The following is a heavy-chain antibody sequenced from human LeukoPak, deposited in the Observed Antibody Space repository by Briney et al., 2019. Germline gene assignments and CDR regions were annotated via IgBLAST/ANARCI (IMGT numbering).Heavy chain of an antibody. CDR2: IYHSGST. Sequence: SETLSLTCTVSGYSISSGYYWGWIRQPPGKGLEWIGSIYHSGSTYYNPSLKSRVTISVDTSKNQFSLELSSVTAADTAVYYCARGKDYDSSGYYPRYYYYYYMDVWGKGTTVTVSS. V-gene: IGHV4-38-2*02. CDR3: ARGKDYDSSGYYPRYYYYYYMDV. CDR1: GYSISSGYY. D-gene: IGHD3-22*01. J-gene: IGHJ6*03.